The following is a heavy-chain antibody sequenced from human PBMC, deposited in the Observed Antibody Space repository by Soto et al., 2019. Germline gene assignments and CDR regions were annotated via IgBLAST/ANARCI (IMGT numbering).Heavy chain of an antibody. CDR3: ARVMPYDDIIRVSEYNWFDP. V-gene: IGHV3-11*05. CDR2: ISSSSSYT. D-gene: IGHD3-9*01. CDR1: GFTFSDYY. J-gene: IGHJ5*02. Sequence: GGSLRLSCVASGFTFSDYYMSWIRQAPGKGLEWVSYISSSSSYTNYADSVKGRFTISRDNAKNSLYLQMNSLRAEDTAVYYCARVMPYDDIIRVSEYNWFDPWGQGTLVPVSS.